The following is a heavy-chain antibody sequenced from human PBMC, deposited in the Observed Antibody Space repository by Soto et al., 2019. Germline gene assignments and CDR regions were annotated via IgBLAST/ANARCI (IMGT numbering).Heavy chain of an antibody. V-gene: IGHV3-7*01. CDR1: GFTFSSYW. CDR3: ARGSMITFGGVIVKSPFDY. D-gene: IGHD3-16*02. J-gene: IGHJ4*02. CDR2: IKQDGSEK. Sequence: GGSLRLSCAASGFTFSSYWMSWVRQAPGKGLEWVANIKQDGSEKYYVDSVKGRFTISRDNAKNSLYLQMNSLRAEDTAVYYCARGSMITFGGVIVKSPFDYWGQGTLVTVSS.